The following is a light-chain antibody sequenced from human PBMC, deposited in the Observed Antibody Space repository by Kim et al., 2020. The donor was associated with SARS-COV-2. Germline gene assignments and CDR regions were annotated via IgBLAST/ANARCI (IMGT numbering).Light chain of an antibody. Sequence: VTISCTGGSSSVGAGYDVHWYQQLPGTAPKLLIYGNSNRPSGVPDRFSGSKSGTSASLAITGLQAEDEADYYCQSYDSSLSGSKVFGTGTKVTVL. CDR2: GNS. V-gene: IGLV1-40*01. CDR3: QSYDSSLSGSKV. CDR1: SSSVGAGYD. J-gene: IGLJ1*01.